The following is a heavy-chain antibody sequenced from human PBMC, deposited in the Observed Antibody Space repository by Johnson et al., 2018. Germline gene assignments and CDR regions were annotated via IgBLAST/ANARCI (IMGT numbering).Heavy chain of an antibody. CDR3: AKRTVISTTGVYSYYFMDV. CDR1: EFPFSTYA. J-gene: IGHJ6*03. D-gene: IGHD2-21*01. CDR2: ISGSGGSK. Sequence: VQLVESGGGLVQPGGSLRLSCVASEFPFSTYAMNWVRQAPGKGLDWVSEISGSGGSKFYADSVKGRFTISRDNAKNTVFLQMKRLRVEDTAVYYCAKRTVISTTGVYSYYFMDVWGKGTTVTVSS. V-gene: IGHV3-23*04.